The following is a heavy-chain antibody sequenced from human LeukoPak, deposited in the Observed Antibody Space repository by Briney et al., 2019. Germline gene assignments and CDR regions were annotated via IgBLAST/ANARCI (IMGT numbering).Heavy chain of an antibody. Sequence: ASVKVSCKASGYTFTSYAMNWVRQAPGQGLEWMGWINTNTGNPTYAQGFTGRFVFSLDTSVSTAYLQISSLKAEDTAVYYCARRSEANYDFWSGYFFDWFDPWGQGTLVTVSS. J-gene: IGHJ5*02. CDR2: INTNTGNP. CDR3: ARRSEANYDFWSGYFFDWFDP. CDR1: GYTFTSYA. V-gene: IGHV7-4-1*02. D-gene: IGHD3-3*01.